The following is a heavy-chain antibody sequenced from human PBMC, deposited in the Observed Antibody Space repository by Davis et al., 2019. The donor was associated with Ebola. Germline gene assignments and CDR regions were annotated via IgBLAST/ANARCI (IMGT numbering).Heavy chain of an antibody. CDR1: GFTLSGYD. CDR2: IWDDGSNK. Sequence: GESLKISCAASGFTLSGYDMNWVRQAPGKGLQWVAVIWDDGSNKYYADSVKGRFTISRDNSKNTLYLQMNSLRAEDTAVYYCARGSATYYYDSSGYYSYWYFDLWGRGTLVTVSS. D-gene: IGHD3-22*01. V-gene: IGHV3-33*01. CDR3: ARGSATYYYDSSGYYSYWYFDL. J-gene: IGHJ2*01.